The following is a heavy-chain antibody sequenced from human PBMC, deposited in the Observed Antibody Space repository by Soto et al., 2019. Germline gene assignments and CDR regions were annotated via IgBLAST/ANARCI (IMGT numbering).Heavy chain of an antibody. Sequence: PSEPLSLTCTVSGGSISNFFWSWIRQPPGKGLEYIGYIYYSGSTTYNPSLKSRLTISVDTSKSQFSLKLSSVTAADTAVYYCARSRNFDYDFYWGQGTLVTVSS. CDR1: GGSISNFF. V-gene: IGHV4-59*01. J-gene: IGHJ4*02. D-gene: IGHD3-3*01. CDR3: ARSRNFDYDFY. CDR2: IYYSGST.